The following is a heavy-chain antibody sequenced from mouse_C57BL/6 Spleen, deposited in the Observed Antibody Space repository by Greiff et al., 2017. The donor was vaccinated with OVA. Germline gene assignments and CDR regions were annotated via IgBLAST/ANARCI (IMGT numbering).Heavy chain of an antibody. V-gene: IGHV1-82*01. CDR1: GYAFSSSW. CDR2: IYPGDGDT. CDR3: ARGTGKGLDY. J-gene: IGHJ2*01. D-gene: IGHD4-1*01. Sequence: VQLQQSGPELVKPGASVKISCKASGYAFSSSWMNWVKQRPGKGLEWIGRIYPGDGDTNYNGKFKGKATLTADKSSSTAYMQLSSLTSEDSAVYFCARGTGKGLDYWGQGTTLTVSS.